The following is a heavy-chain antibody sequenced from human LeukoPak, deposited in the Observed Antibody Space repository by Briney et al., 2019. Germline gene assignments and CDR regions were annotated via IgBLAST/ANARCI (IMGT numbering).Heavy chain of an antibody. V-gene: IGHV4-4*07. CDR1: GGSISSYY. J-gene: IGHJ6*03. CDR3: ARVGSRSSKHYYYMDV. Sequence: SETLSLTCTVSGGSISSYYWSWIRRPAGKGLEWIGRIYTSGSTNYNPSLKSRVTMSVDTSKNQFSLKLSSVTAADTAVYYCARVGSRSSKHYYYMDVWGKGTTVTVSS. CDR2: IYTSGST. D-gene: IGHD6-6*01.